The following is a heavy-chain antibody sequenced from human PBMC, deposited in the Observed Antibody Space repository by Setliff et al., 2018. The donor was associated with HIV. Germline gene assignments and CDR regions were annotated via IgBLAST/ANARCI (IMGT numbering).Heavy chain of an antibody. J-gene: IGHJ4*02. Sequence: TSETLSLTCTVSGGSVSSSSSYWGWIRQPPGKGLEWIGNVCYSRSSYCNPSLKSRVTISVDTSKNQFSLKLSSVTAADTAVYYCARHGVDDTSANYFRFGVHDHWGQGTLVTVSS. V-gene: IGHV4-39*01. D-gene: IGHD3-22*01. CDR2: VCYSRSS. CDR3: ARHGVDDTSANYFRFGVHDH. CDR1: GGSVSSSSSY.